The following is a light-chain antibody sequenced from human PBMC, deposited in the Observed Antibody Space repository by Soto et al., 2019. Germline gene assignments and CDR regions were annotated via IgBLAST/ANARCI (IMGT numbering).Light chain of an antibody. V-gene: IGLV2-14*03. CDR3: TSYTSSLPFYV. CDR2: DVY. J-gene: IGLJ1*01. Sequence: QSVLTQPASVSGSPGQSIAISCTGVRTDVDGYDYVSWYQQHPGQAPQLIIYDVYNRPSGVSHRFSGSKSGDTASLTISGLKAEDDFDYYCTSYTSSLPFYVSGPVTNETV. CDR1: RTDVDGYDY.